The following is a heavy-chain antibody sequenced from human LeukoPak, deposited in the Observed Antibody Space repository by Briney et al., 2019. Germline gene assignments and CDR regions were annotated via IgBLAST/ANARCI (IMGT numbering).Heavy chain of an antibody. CDR1: GGSFSSGSYY. CDR2: IYTSGST. CDR3: ARVGATFDY. D-gene: IGHD1-26*01. V-gene: IGHV4-61*02. Sequence: SETLSLTCTVSGGSFSSGSYYWSWIRQPAGKGLEWIGRIYTSGSTNYNPSLKSRVTISVDTSKNQFSLKLSSVTAADTAVYYCARVGATFDYWGQGTLVTVSS. J-gene: IGHJ4*02.